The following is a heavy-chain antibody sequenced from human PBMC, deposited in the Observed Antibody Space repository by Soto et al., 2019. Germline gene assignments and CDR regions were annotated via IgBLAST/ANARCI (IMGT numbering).Heavy chain of an antibody. V-gene: IGHV3-30*02. CDR1: GFTVSTYG. J-gene: IGHJ4*02. CDR2: IQYHGINK. Sequence: GGSLRLSCAASGFTVSTYGMHWVRQAPGKGLEWVAFIQYHGINKDYADSVKGRFTISRDNSRNTLYLQMNSLRAEDTAVYYCARGLDYDSSGYYLDFWGQGALVTVSS. CDR3: ARGLDYDSSGYYLDF. D-gene: IGHD3-22*01.